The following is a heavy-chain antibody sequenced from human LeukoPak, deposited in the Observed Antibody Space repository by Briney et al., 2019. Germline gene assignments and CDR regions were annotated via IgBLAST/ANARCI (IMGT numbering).Heavy chain of an antibody. D-gene: IGHD6-13*01. Sequence: GASVKVSCKASGYTFTSYGISWVRQAPGQGLEWMGWISAYNGNTNYAQKLQGRVTITADESTSTAYMELSSLRSEDTAVYYCARFDNIAAAGTPWGQGTLVTVSS. CDR3: ARFDNIAAAGTP. CDR2: ISAYNGNT. CDR1: GYTFTSYG. V-gene: IGHV1-18*01. J-gene: IGHJ5*02.